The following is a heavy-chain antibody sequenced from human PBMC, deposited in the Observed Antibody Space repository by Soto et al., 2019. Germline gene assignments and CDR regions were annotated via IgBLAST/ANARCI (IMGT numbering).Heavy chain of an antibody. J-gene: IGHJ4*02. V-gene: IGHV3-7*02. CDR3: ISSYGD. CDR1: GVTISSEW. Sequence: PGESLRLSCVVSGVTISSEWVNWVGQAPGKGQEWVANISPEGSGKQYVDSMQGRSAISRDNAKNSVYFLLISLRVADAAVYYCISSYGDWGQGAVITVTS. CDR2: ISPEGSGK. D-gene: IGHD5-18*01.